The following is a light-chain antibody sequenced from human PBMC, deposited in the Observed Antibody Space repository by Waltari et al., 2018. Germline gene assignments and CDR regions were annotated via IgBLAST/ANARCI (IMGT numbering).Light chain of an antibody. CDR1: QDISHY. CDR2: DAT. CDR3: QHFDNLLFT. J-gene: IGKJ2*01. Sequence: DIQVTQSPSSLSASVGHRVTITCQANQDISHYLNWYQQRPGKAPKVLIYDATLLKIGVPSRFSGSGSGTDFTFAITSLQPEDAATYYCQHFDNLLFTFGQGTKLEI. V-gene: IGKV1-33*01.